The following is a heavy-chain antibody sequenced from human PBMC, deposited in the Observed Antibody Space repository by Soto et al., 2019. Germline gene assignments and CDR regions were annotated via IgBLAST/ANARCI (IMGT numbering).Heavy chain of an antibody. CDR2: TYYRSKWYN. J-gene: IGHJ4*02. CDR1: GDSVSSNSAA. V-gene: IGHV6-1*01. Sequence: SQTLSLTCAISGDSVSSNSAAWNWIRQSPSRGLEWLGRTYYRSKWYNDYAVSVKSRITINPDTSKNQFSLQLNSVTPEDTAVYYCARDFSVVVPAAISELKNDYWGQGTLVTVSS. D-gene: IGHD2-2*01. CDR3: ARDFSVVVPAAISELKNDY.